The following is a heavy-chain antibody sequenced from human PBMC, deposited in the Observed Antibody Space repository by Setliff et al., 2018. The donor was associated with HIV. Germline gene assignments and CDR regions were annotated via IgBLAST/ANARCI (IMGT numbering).Heavy chain of an antibody. V-gene: IGHV3-23*01. CDR1: EFTLSGYS. Sequence: PGGSLRLSCAASEFTLSGYSMSWVRQVPGKGLEWFSAIDPSGSRIFYSDSVKGRFTISRDNSKNTLYLQMNSLRPEDSAVFYCAKDLRIDTRADYYIDVWGKGTTVTVSS. CDR3: AKDLRIDTRADYYIDV. D-gene: IGHD5-18*01. J-gene: IGHJ6*03. CDR2: IDPSGSRI.